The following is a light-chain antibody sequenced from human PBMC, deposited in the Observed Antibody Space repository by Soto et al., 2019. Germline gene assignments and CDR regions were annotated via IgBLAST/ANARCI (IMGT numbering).Light chain of an antibody. CDR2: GAS. Sequence: DIVLTQSPGTPSLSPGESVTLSCRASHSVSSSHLAWYQQKPGQAPRLFIYGASRRASGIPDRFSGSGSGTDFTLTISRLQPEDFAVYSCQHYRPSLTFGGGTKVEIK. V-gene: IGKV3-20*01. J-gene: IGKJ4*01. CDR1: HSVSSSH. CDR3: QHYRPSLT.